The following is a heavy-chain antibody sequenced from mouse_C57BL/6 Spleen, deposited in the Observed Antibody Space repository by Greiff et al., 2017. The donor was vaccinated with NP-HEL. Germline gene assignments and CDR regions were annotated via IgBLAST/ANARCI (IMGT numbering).Heavy chain of an antibody. J-gene: IGHJ3*01. D-gene: IGHD2-2*01. Sequence: EVQLVESGGGLVKPGGSLKLSCAASGFTFSDYGMHWVRQAPEKGLEWVAYISSGSSTIYYADTVKGRFTISRDNAKNTLFLQMTSLRSEDTAMYYCARDGYDDPPFAYWGQGTLVTVSA. V-gene: IGHV5-17*01. CDR1: GFTFSDYG. CDR2: ISSGSSTI. CDR3: ARDGYDDPPFAY.